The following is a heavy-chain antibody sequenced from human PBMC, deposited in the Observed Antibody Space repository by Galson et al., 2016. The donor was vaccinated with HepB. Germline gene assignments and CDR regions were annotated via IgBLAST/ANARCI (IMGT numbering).Heavy chain of an antibody. V-gene: IGHV3-23*05. CDR3: ARGEDKWYDYLIF. CDR2: IYSRGST. CDR1: GFTFSTYA. D-gene: IGHD3-10*01. Sequence: SLRLSCAASGFTFSTYAMTWVRQAPGKGLEWISLIYSRGSTYYADSVKGRFTISRDDSKNMVYLQMNSLRVEDTAVYYCARGEDKWYDYLIFWGQGTLVTVSS. J-gene: IGHJ1*01.